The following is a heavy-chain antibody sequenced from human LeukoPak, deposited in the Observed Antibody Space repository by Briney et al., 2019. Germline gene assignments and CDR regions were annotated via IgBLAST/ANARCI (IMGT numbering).Heavy chain of an antibody. CDR1: GFTFSSYS. D-gene: IGHD3-10*01. CDR3: ARGPRNYYGSGSRYYFDY. Sequence: GGSLRLSCAASGFTFSSYSTNWVRQAPGKGLEWASSISSSSSYIYYADSVKGRFTISRDNAKNSLYLQMNSLRADDTAVYYCARGPRNYYGSGSRYYFDYWGQGTLVTVYS. CDR2: ISSSSSYI. J-gene: IGHJ4*02. V-gene: IGHV3-21*01.